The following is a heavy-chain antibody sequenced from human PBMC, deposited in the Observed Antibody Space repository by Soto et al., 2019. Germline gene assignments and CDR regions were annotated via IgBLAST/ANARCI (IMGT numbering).Heavy chain of an antibody. V-gene: IGHV3-49*03. CDR1: GFTFGDYA. D-gene: IGHD2-2*01. CDR3: TSVIVVVPAAINPFDY. CDR2: IRSKAYGGTT. Sequence: GGSLRLSCTASGFTFGDYAMSWFRQAPGKGLEWVGFIRSKAYGGTTEYAASVKGRFTISRDDSKSIAYLQMNSLKTEDTAVYYCTSVIVVVPAAINPFDYWGQGTLVTVSS. J-gene: IGHJ4*02.